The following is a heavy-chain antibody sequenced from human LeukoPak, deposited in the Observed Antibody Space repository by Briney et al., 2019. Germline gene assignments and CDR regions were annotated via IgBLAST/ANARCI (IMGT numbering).Heavy chain of an antibody. CDR2: IYYSGST. CDR1: GGSISSYY. Sequence: PSETLSLTCTVSGGSISSYYWSWIRQPPGKGLEWIGYIYYSGSTNYNPSLKSRVTISVDTSKNQFSLKLSSVTAADTAVYYCARRYCSGGTCCGDYWGQGTLVTVSS. J-gene: IGHJ4*02. V-gene: IGHV4-59*08. D-gene: IGHD2-15*01. CDR3: ARRYCSGGTCCGDY.